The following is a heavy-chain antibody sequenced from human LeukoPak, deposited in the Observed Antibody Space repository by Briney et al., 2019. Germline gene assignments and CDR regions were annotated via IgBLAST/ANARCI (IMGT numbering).Heavy chain of an antibody. J-gene: IGHJ4*02. Sequence: GGSLRLSCAASGFTFSSYWMSWVRQAPGKGLEWVANIKQDGSEKYYVDSVKGRFTISRDNAKNSLYLQMNSLRAEDTAVYYCAREIAYSSGWYYDYWGQGTLVTVSS. CDR3: AREIAYSSGWYYDY. D-gene: IGHD6-19*01. V-gene: IGHV3-7*01. CDR1: GFTFSSYW. CDR2: IKQDGSEK.